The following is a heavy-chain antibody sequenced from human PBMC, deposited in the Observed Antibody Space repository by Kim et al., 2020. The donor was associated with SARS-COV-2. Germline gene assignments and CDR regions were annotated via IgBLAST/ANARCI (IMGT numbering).Heavy chain of an antibody. V-gene: IGHV4-31*02. Sequence: GRTTSNRSLRGRVTISMETSKNQFSLKLSAVTAADTAVYYCAREESGDFDYWGQGTLVTVSS. CDR3: AREESGDFDY. CDR2: GRT. J-gene: IGHJ4*02. D-gene: IGHD3-10*01.